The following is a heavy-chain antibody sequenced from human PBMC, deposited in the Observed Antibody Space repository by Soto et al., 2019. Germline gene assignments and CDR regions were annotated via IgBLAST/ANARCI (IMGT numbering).Heavy chain of an antibody. Sequence: PGESLKISCQVSGYTFTIYWIGRARQMPGKGLEWMGIIYPSDSDTRYSPSFQGQVTISADQSINTAYLQWDSLKASDTAIYYCARPANTVADHFDLWGQGTPVTVSS. D-gene: IGHD4-17*01. V-gene: IGHV5-51*01. CDR3: ARPANTVADHFDL. CDR1: GYTFTIYW. CDR2: IYPSDSDT. J-gene: IGHJ4*02.